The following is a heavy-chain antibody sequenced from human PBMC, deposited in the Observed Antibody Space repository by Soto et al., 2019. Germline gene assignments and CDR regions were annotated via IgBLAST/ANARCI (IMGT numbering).Heavy chain of an antibody. V-gene: IGHV3-30-3*01. CDR3: ARDQDSSWYSYYGMDV. CDR1: GFTFSSYA. J-gene: IGHJ6*02. Sequence: QVQLVESGGGVVQPGRSLRLSCAASGFTFSSYAMHWVRQAPGKGLEWVAVISYDGSNKYYADSVKGRFTISRDNSKNTLYMQMNRLRAEDTAVYYCARDQDSSWYSYYGMDVWGQGTTVTVSS. CDR2: ISYDGSNK. D-gene: IGHD6-13*01.